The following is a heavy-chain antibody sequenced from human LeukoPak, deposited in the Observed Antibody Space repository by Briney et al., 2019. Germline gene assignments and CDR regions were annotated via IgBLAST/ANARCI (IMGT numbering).Heavy chain of an antibody. J-gene: IGHJ4*02. CDR3: AKDMHRYYDTTGTNADFDY. D-gene: IGHD3-22*01. CDR1: GFTFDDYA. CDR2: ISGDGDST. V-gene: IGHV3-43*02. Sequence: GGSLRLSCAASGFTFDDYAMHWVRQAPGKGLQWVSLISGDGDSTYYADSVKGRLTISRDNSKNSLYLQMNSLRTEDTALYYCAKDMHRYYDTTGTNADFDYWGQGTLVTVSS.